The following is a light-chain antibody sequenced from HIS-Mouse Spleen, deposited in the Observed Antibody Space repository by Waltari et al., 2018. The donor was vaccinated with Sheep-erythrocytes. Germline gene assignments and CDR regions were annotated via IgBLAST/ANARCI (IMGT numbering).Light chain of an antibody. J-gene: IGLJ1*01. CDR1: SSNIGAGYD. V-gene: IGLV1-40*01. CDR2: GNS. CDR3: QSYDSSLSGYV. Sequence: QSVLTQPPSVSGAPGQRVTISCTGRSSNIGAGYDVHWYQQLPGPAPKLLIYGNSNRPSGVPDRFSGSKSGTSASLVITGLQAEDEADYYCQSYDSSLSGYVFGTGTKVTVL.